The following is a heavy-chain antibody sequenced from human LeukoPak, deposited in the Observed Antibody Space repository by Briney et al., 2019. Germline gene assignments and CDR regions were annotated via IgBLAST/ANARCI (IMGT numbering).Heavy chain of an antibody. CDR3: AKHLKGYYYYMDV. Sequence: GGSPRLSCAASGFTFSSYAMSWVRQAPGKGLEWVSAISGSGGSTYYADSVKGRFTISRDNSKNTLYLQMNSLRAEDTAVYYCAKHLKGYYYYMDVWGKGTTVTVSS. CDR1: GFTFSSYA. CDR2: ISGSGGST. V-gene: IGHV3-23*01. J-gene: IGHJ6*03.